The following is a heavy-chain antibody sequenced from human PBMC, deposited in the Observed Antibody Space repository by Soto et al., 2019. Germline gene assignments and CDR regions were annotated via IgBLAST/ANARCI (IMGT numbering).Heavy chain of an antibody. CDR2: ISAYNGNT. D-gene: IGHD3-10*01. CDR3: ARDLGTPRSPNNWFDP. CDR1: GYTFTSYG. J-gene: IGHJ5*02. V-gene: IGHV1-18*01. Sequence: GASVKVSCKASGYTFTSYGISWVRQAPGQGLEWMGWISAYNGNTNYAQKLQGRVTMTTDTSTSTAYMELRSLRSDDTAVYYCARDLGTPRSPNNWFDPWGQGTLVTVSA.